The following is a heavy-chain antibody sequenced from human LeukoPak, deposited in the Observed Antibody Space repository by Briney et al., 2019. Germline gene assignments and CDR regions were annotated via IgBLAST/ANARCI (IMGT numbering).Heavy chain of an antibody. V-gene: IGHV1-18*01. Sequence: GASVKVSCKASGYTFTSYGISWVRQAPGQGLEWMGWISAYNGNTNYAQKLQGRVTMTIDTSTSTAYMELRSLRSDDTAVYYCARAYIAARLASYNWFDPWGQGTLVTVSS. J-gene: IGHJ5*02. CDR2: ISAYNGNT. CDR1: GYTFTSYG. D-gene: IGHD6-6*01. CDR3: ARAYIAARLASYNWFDP.